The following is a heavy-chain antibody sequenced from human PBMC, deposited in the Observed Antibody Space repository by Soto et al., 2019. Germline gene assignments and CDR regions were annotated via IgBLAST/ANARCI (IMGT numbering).Heavy chain of an antibody. CDR2: ISGSGGST. Sequence: LGGSVGLSCAASGVTFSSYAMSCVRQALGKGLEWVSAISGSGGSTYYADSVKGRFTISRDNSKNTLYLQMNSMRAEDTAVYYCAKGSRSSSGSYINGRAVCGHVTTVT. V-gene: IGHV3-23*01. CDR1: GVTFSSYA. D-gene: IGHD6-6*01. CDR3: AKGSRSSSGSYINGRAV. J-gene: IGHJ6*02.